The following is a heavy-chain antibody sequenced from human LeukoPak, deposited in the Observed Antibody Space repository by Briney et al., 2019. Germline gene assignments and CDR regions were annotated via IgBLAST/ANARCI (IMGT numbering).Heavy chain of an antibody. D-gene: IGHD6-19*01. J-gene: IGHJ3*02. CDR2: INHSGST. CDR3: ARESMKIAVAGRGAFDI. V-gene: IGHV4-34*01. Sequence: KPSETLSLTCAVYGGSFSNYYWSWIRQPPGKGLEWIGEINHSGSTNYNPSLKSRVTISVDTSKNQFSLKLSSVTAADTAVYYCARESMKIAVAGRGAFDIWGQGTMVTVSS. CDR1: GGSFSNYY.